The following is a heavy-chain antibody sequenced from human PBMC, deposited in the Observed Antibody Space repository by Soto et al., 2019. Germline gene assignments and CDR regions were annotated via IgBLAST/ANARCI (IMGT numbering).Heavy chain of an antibody. CDR3: ARGNPFNYAGFDV. Sequence: QAHLEQSGPELKRPGASVKVSCKASGYTFSDFDINWLRQASGQGPEWMGWMNAKSGDTFFAQRFQDKFSMTWDTSLSTAYMEVGSLTSDDTAIYYCARGNPFNYAGFDVWGQGTTVAVSS. CDR1: GYTFSDFD. CDR2: MNAKSGDT. D-gene: IGHD3-16*01. V-gene: IGHV1-8*01. J-gene: IGHJ6*02.